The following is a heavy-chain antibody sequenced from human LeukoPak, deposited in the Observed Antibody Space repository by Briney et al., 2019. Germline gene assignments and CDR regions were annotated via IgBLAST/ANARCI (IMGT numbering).Heavy chain of an antibody. V-gene: IGHV3-33*01. CDR2: IWYDASNK. Sequence: GRSLTLSCAASGFTFSSFGMHWVRQAPGKGLEWVAVIWYDASNKYYADSVKGRFTISRDNSKNTLYLQMNSLRDDDTAVYYCVRGVGVSGFNYLDSWGLGTLVIVSS. CDR1: GFTFSSFG. J-gene: IGHJ4*02. CDR3: VRGVGVSGFNYLDS. D-gene: IGHD6-25*01.